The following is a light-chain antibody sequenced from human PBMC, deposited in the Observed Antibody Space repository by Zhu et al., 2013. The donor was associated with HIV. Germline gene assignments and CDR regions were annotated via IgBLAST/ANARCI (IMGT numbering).Light chain of an antibody. CDR2: TND. V-gene: IGLV1-44*01. CDR1: SSNIGAGYD. Sequence: QSVLTQPPSVSGAPGQRVTISCTGSSSNIGAGYDVHWYLQVPGTAPELLIYTNDQRPSGIPDRFSGSKSDTSAFLGISGLQSEDEADYYCATWDDSLNGVVFGGGTKVTVL. J-gene: IGLJ2*01. CDR3: ATWDDSLNGVV.